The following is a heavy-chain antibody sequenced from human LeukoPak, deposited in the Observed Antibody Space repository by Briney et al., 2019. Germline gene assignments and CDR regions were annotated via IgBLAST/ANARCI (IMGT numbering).Heavy chain of an antibody. J-gene: IGHJ4*02. CDR3: AKEGPPSAIPPRNSGSYDFFDY. CDR1: GFTFSSYA. CDR2: IPGGGGST. D-gene: IGHD1-26*01. Sequence: PGGSLRLSCAASGFTFSSYAMSWVRQAPGKGLEWVSAIPGGGGSTYYADSVKGRFTISRDNSKNTLYLQMNSLRAEDTAVYYCAKEGPPSAIPPRNSGSYDFFDYWGQGTLVTVSS. V-gene: IGHV3-23*01.